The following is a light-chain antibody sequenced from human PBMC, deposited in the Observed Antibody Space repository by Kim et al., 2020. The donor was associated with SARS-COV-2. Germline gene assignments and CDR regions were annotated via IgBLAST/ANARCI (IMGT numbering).Light chain of an antibody. CDR3: RQYNKWPPHT. V-gene: IGKV3-15*01. Sequence: SQATLSVSPGERATLSCRASQSVSNNLAWYQQQPGQAPRLLIYGASTRATGIPARFSGSGSGTEFTLPGSSLQSEDVAVYYGRQYNKWPPHTFGLGTKLEV. J-gene: IGKJ2*01. CDR2: GAS. CDR1: QSVSNN.